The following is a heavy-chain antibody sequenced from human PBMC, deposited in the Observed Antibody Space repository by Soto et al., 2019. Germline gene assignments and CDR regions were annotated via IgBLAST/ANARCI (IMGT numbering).Heavy chain of an antibody. CDR2: ISGSGGST. CDR3: AKASVVVVPAAICWFDP. CDR1: GFTFSSYA. J-gene: IGHJ5*02. Sequence: EVQLLESGGGLVQPGGSLRLSCAASGFTFSSYAMSWVRQAPGKGLEWVSAISGSGGSTYYADSVKGRFTISRDNSKNTRYLQMNSLRAEDTAVYYCAKASVVVVPAAICWFDPWGQGTLVTVSS. V-gene: IGHV3-23*01. D-gene: IGHD2-2*01.